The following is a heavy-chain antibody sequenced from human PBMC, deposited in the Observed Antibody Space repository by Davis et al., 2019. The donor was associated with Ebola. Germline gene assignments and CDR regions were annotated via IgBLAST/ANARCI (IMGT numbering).Heavy chain of an antibody. CDR3: ARETFLTS. Sequence: HTGGSLRLSCAASGFTFSSHWIHWVRQAPGKGLVWVSRINGDGSTTGYADSVKGRFTTSRDNAKNTLYLQMNSLRAEDTAVYYCARETFLTSWGQGTLVTVSS. CDR2: INGDGSTT. J-gene: IGHJ4*02. CDR1: GFTFSSHW. V-gene: IGHV3-74*01.